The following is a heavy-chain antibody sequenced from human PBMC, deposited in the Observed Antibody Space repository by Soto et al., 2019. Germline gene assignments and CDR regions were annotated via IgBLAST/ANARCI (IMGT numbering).Heavy chain of an antibody. V-gene: IGHV4-59*01. CDR1: GGSISSYY. Sequence: PSETLSLTCTVSGGSISSYYWSWIRQPPGKGLEWIGYIYYSGSTNYNPSLKSRVTISVDTSKNQFSLKLSSVTAADTAVYYCARALNGSGSRFDPWGQGTRVTVSS. CDR3: ARALNGSGSRFDP. CDR2: IYYSGST. J-gene: IGHJ5*02. D-gene: IGHD3-10*01.